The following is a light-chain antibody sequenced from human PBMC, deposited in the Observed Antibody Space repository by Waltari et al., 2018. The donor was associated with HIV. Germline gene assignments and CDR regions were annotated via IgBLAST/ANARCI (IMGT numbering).Light chain of an antibody. Sequence: QSVLTQPPSASGTPGQRVTIACSGSSSNIGSNNVHWYQQPPGTAPKLLIYSNNQRPSGVADRFSGSKSGTSASLAISGLQSEDEADYYCAAWDDSLNGVVFGGGTKLTVL. CDR3: AAWDDSLNGVV. J-gene: IGLJ2*01. V-gene: IGLV1-44*01. CDR2: SNN. CDR1: SSNIGSNN.